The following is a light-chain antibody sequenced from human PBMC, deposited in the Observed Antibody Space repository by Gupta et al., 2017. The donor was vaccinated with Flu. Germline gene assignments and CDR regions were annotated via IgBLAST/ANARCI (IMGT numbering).Light chain of an antibody. J-gene: IGKJ1*01. CDR2: DAS. V-gene: IGKV1-9*01. CDR3: QQLNSYPRT. Sequence: PSVRSASVGNRVTITCRASKGISNYLAWYQQKPGKAPKLLIYDASTLRSGVPSRFSGSGSWSDFTLTISSLQTEDFATYYCQQLNSYPRTFGQGTKVEIK. CDR1: KGISNY.